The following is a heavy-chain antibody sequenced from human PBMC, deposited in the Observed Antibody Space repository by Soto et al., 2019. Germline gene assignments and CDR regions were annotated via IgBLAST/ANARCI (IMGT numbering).Heavy chain of an antibody. Sequence: SVKVSCKASGGTFSSYAISWVRQAPGQGLEWMGGIIPIFGTANYAQKFQGRVTITADKSTSTAYMELSSLRSEDTAVYYCARLNIVVVPAAIYYYGMDVWGQGTTVTVYS. V-gene: IGHV1-69*06. J-gene: IGHJ6*02. CDR3: ARLNIVVVPAAIYYYGMDV. CDR2: IIPIFGTA. CDR1: GGTFSSYA. D-gene: IGHD2-2*01.